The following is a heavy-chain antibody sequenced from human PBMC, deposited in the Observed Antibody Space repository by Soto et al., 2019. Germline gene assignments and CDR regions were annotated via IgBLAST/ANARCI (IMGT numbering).Heavy chain of an antibody. CDR2: IYYSGST. V-gene: IGHV4-59*01. J-gene: IGHJ4*02. Sequence: SETLSLTCTVSGGSISSYYWSWIRQPPGKGLEWIGYIYYSGSTNYNPSLKSRVTISVDTSKNQVSLKLSSVTAADTAVYYCARGGDYGDLFDYWGQGTLVTVSS. D-gene: IGHD4-17*01. CDR1: GGSISSYY. CDR3: ARGGDYGDLFDY.